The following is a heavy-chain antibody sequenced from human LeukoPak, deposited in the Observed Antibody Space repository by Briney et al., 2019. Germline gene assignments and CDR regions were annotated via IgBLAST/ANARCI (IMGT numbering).Heavy chain of an antibody. J-gene: IGHJ4*02. CDR1: GYSFTSYD. CDR2: MNPSNGNR. D-gene: IGHD3-22*01. Sequence: ASVKVSCKASGYSFTSYDINWVRQASGQGFEWMGWMNPSNGNRGYAQKFQGRVTLTRDTSITTAYMELNSLRAEDTAVYYCAKATYYYDSSGYDYWGQGTLVTVSS. V-gene: IGHV1-8*01. CDR3: AKATYYYDSSGYDY.